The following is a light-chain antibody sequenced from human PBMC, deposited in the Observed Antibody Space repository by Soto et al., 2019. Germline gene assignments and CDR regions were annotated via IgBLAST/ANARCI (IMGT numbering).Light chain of an antibody. V-gene: IGKV3-20*01. Sequence: IVLTQSPGTLSLSPGERATLSCRTSQSVSSSYLAWYQQKPGQAPRLLIYGASSRATGIPGRFSGSGSGTDFTLTISRLEPEDFAVYYCQQYGSSPQTFGQGTKVDIK. J-gene: IGKJ1*01. CDR2: GAS. CDR3: QQYGSSPQT. CDR1: QSVSSSY.